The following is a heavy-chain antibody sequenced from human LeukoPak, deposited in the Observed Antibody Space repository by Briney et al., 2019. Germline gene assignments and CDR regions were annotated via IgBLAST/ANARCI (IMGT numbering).Heavy chain of an antibody. J-gene: IGHJ4*02. D-gene: IGHD2-15*01. Sequence: GGSLRLSCAASGFTFSSYGMHWVRQAPGKGLEWVAVISYDGSNKYYADSVKGRFTISRDNSKNTLYLQMNSLRAEDTAVYYCAKDSLRYCSGGSCYGLTFDYWGQGTLVTVSS. CDR1: GFTFSSYG. V-gene: IGHV3-30*18. CDR2: ISYDGSNK. CDR3: AKDSLRYCSGGSCYGLTFDY.